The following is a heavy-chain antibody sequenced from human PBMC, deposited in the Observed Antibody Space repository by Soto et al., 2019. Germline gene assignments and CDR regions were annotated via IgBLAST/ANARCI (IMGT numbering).Heavy chain of an antibody. V-gene: IGHV1-18*01. CDR2: ISGFNGNT. CDR1: GYTFTTYG. Sequence: ASVKVSCKASGYTFTTYGIIWVRQAPGQGLEYIGWISGFNGNTDYAQNLQGRVTMTTDTSTSTAYMELRSLRSDDTAVYFCSRVGNVYDFLTGHYSDYWGQGTLVTVSS. J-gene: IGHJ4*02. CDR3: SRVGNVYDFLTGHYSDY. D-gene: IGHD3-9*01.